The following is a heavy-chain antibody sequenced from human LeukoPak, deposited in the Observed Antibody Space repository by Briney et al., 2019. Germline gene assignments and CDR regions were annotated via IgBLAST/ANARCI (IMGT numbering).Heavy chain of an antibody. J-gene: IGHJ4*02. Sequence: SETLSLTCTVSGGSISPYYWSWIRQPPGKGLEWIGYIYYSGSTNYNPSLKSRVTISPDTSKNQFSLKLSSVTAADTAVYYCARSTWLLDKWGQGTLVTVSS. CDR3: ARSTWLLDK. V-gene: IGHV4-59*01. CDR1: GGSISPYY. D-gene: IGHD3-22*01. CDR2: IYYSGST.